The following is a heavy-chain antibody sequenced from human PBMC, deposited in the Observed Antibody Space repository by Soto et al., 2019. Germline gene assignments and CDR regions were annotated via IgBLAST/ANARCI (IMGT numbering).Heavy chain of an antibody. D-gene: IGHD6-13*01. CDR3: ARVAPSARSAEP. Sequence: QVQLVQSGAEVKKPGASVRVSCKASGYTFTSYGISWVRQAPGQGLEWMGWISAYNGNTNYAQSLQGRVTMTTDTTTATAYMELGSLNADDTAVYSGARVAPSARSAEPWGQGTLVTV. V-gene: IGHV1-18*01. J-gene: IGHJ4*02. CDR1: GYTFTSYG. CDR2: ISAYNGNT.